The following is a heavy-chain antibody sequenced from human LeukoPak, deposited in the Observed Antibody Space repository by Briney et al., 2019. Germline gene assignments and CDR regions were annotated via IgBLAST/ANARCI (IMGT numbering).Heavy chain of an antibody. V-gene: IGHV5-51*01. D-gene: IGHD5-12*01. J-gene: IGHJ3*01. CDR1: GYTFTTSW. CDR3: AKPGYSASFEL. CDR2: IYPSDSDT. Sequence: GESLKISCQASGYTFTTSWIGWVRQLPGTGLEWMVIIYPSDSDTRYNPSFQGQVTISADKSINTAYLSWSSLKASDSAIYYCAKPGYSASFELWGQGTTVTVSS.